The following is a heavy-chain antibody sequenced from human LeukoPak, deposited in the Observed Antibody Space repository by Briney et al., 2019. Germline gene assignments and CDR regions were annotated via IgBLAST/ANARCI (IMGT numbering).Heavy chain of an antibody. Sequence: GESLKISCKGSGYSFTSYWIGWVRQMPGKGLEWMGIIYPGDSDTRYSPSLQGQVTISADKSISTAYLQWSSLKASDTAMYYCARYCSGGSCYVPFDIWGQGTMVTVSS. J-gene: IGHJ3*02. CDR2: IYPGDSDT. V-gene: IGHV5-51*01. D-gene: IGHD2-15*01. CDR1: GYSFTSYW. CDR3: ARYCSGGSCYVPFDI.